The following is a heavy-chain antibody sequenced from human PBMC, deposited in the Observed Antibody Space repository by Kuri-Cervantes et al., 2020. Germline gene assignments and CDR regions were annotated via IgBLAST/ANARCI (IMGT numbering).Heavy chain of an antibody. CDR2: ISSSGSTI. CDR1: GFTFSSYE. J-gene: IGHJ4*02. Sequence: GGSLRLSCASSGFTFSSYEMNWVRQAPGKGLEWVSYISSSGSTIYYADSVKGRFTISRDNAENSLYLQMDSLRAEDTAVYYCARGSLSSWNDGLYDSWGQGTLVTVSS. V-gene: IGHV3-48*03. CDR3: ARGSLSSWNDGLYDS. D-gene: IGHD1-1*01.